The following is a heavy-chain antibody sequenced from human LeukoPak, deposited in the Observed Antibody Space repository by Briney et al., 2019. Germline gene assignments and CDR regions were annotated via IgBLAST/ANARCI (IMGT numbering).Heavy chain of an antibody. CDR1: GYTLTSYG. J-gene: IGHJ4*02. CDR2: ISAYNGNT. D-gene: IGHD3-3*01. CDR3: ARVETMYDFWSGYYPSKLYYFDY. Sequence: ASVKGSCKASGYTLTSYGISWVRQAPGQGLEWMGWISAYNGNTNYAQKLQGRVTMTTDTSTSTAYMELRSLRSDDTAVYYCARVETMYDFWSGYYPSKLYYFDYWGQGTLVTVSS. V-gene: IGHV1-18*01.